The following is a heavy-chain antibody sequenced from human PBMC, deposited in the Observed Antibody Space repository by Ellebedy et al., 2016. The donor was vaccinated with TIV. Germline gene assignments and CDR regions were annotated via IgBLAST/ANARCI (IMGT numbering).Heavy chain of an antibody. CDR1: GGSISSGGYY. CDR3: ARDRVVAPGWD. V-gene: IGHV4-31*03. CDR2: IYYSGST. Sequence: SETLSLXXTVSGGSISSGGYYWSWIRQHPGKGLEWIGYIYYSGSTYYNPSLKSRVTISVDTSKNQFSLKLSSVTAADTAVYYCARDRVVAPGWDWGQGTLVTVSS. J-gene: IGHJ4*02. D-gene: IGHD2-15*01.